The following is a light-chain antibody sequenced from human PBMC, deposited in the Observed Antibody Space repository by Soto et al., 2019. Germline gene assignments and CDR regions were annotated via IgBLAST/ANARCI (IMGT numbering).Light chain of an antibody. CDR1: QSVRSN. CDR3: QHYNSYSEA. V-gene: IGKV3-15*01. Sequence: EMVVTQSPATLSVSPGERATLSCRASQSVRSNLAWYQQKPGQAPRLLIYGASTRATGIPARFSGSGSGTEFTLTISSLQSDDFATYYCQHYNSYSEAFGQGTKVDIK. CDR2: GAS. J-gene: IGKJ1*01.